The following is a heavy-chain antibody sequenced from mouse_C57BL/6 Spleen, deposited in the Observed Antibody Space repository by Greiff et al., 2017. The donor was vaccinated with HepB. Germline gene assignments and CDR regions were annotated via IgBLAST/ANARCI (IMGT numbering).Heavy chain of an antibody. CDR3: GRYRRLYSNYDC. Sequence: EVMLVESGGGLVQPGGSLSLSCAASGFTFTDYYMSWVRQPPGKALEWLGFIRNKANGYTTEYSASVKGRFTISRDNSQSILYLQMNALRAEDSATYYCGRYRRLYSNYDCWGQGATLTVSS. V-gene: IGHV7-3*01. CDR1: GFTFTDYY. CDR2: IRNKANGYTT. D-gene: IGHD2-5*01. J-gene: IGHJ2*01.